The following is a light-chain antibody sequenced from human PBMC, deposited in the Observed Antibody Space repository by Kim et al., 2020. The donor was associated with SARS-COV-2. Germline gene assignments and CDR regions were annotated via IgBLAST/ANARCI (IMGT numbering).Light chain of an antibody. J-gene: IGLJ3*02. CDR1: DSNIGGNA. V-gene: IGLV1-47*02. Sequence: GPTVTISCSGSDSNIGGNAVYWYQQLPGTAPKLLMYGNSHRPSGVPDRFSGSKSGTSASLAISGLRSEDEADFYCATWDDSLSSPVFGGGTQLTVL. CDR2: GNS. CDR3: ATWDDSLSSPV.